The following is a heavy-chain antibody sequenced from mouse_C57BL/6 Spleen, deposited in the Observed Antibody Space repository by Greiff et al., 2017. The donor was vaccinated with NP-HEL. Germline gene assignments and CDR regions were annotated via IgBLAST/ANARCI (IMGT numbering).Heavy chain of an antibody. V-gene: IGHV1-82*01. CDR2: IYPGDGDT. J-gene: IGHJ2*01. CDR3: ARGDYSNYLDYFDY. CDR1: GYAFSSSW. D-gene: IGHD2-5*01. Sequence: QVQLQQSGPELVKPGASVKISCKASGYAFSSSWMNWVKQRPGKGLEWIGRIYPGDGDTNYNGKFKGKATLTADKSSSPAYMPLNSLTSEYSAVYFCARGDYSNYLDYFDYGGQGATLTVSS.